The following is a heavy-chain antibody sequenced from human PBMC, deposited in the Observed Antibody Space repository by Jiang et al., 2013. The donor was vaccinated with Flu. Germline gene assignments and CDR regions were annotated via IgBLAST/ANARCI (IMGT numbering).Heavy chain of an antibody. D-gene: IGHD3-10*01. V-gene: IGHV3-23*01. CDR2: ISGSGGST. Sequence: QLLESGGGLVQPGGSLRLSCAASGFTFSSYAMSWVRQAPGKGLEWVSAISGSGGSTYYADSVKGRFTISRDNSKNTLYLQMNSLRAEDTAVYYCAKDREFDSPNYYGSGSSKDYWGQGTLVTVSS. J-gene: IGHJ4*02. CDR1: GFTFSSYA. CDR3: AKDREFDSPNYYGSGSSKDY.